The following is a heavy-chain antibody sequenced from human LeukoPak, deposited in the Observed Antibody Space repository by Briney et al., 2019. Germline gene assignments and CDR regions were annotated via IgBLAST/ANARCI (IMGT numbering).Heavy chain of an antibody. CDR2: INPNTGDT. V-gene: IGHV1-2*02. J-gene: IGHJ4*02. CDR3: SSYPRYISSPPFDY. CDR1: GYTFTGQY. D-gene: IGHD5-12*01. Sequence: ASVKVSCKAYGYTFTGQYMHWVRQAPGQGLEWMGWINPNTGDTNYAQKFQGRVTMTRDTAISTAYLELSRLASDDTADDYCSSYPRYISSPPFDYWGQGTLVTVSS.